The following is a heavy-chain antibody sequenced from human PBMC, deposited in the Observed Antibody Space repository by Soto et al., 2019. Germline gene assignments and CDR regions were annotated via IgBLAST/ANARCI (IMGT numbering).Heavy chain of an antibody. D-gene: IGHD3-22*01. CDR1: GGSTRHSSYF. CDR3: ARGADYDSSGIRLNWFDP. V-gene: IGHV3-48*02. Sequence: ETLSLTCAVSGGSTRHSSYFWGWIRQPPGKGLEWVSYISSSSSTIYYADSVKGRFTISRDNAKNSLYLQMNSLRDEDTAVYYCARGADYDSSGIRLNWFDPWGQGTLVTVSS. CDR2: ISSSSSTI. J-gene: IGHJ5*02.